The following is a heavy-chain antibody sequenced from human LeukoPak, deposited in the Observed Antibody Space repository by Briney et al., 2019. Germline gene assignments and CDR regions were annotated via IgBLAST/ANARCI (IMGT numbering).Heavy chain of an antibody. CDR1: GYTFINYD. Sequence: GASVKVSCKASGYTFINYDINWVRQATGQGLEWMGWMNPNSGNTGYAQKFQGRVTTTRNTSISTAYMELSSLRSEDTAVYYCARQYYGSGGYYTFDPWGQGTLVTVSS. CDR2: MNPNSGNT. CDR3: ARQYYGSGGYYTFDP. V-gene: IGHV1-8*03. D-gene: IGHD3-10*01. J-gene: IGHJ5*02.